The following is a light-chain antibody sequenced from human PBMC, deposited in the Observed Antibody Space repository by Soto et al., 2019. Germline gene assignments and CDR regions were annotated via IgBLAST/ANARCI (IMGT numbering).Light chain of an antibody. V-gene: IGLV1-51*01. CDR2: DND. CDR1: SSNIGRNY. CDR3: GTWDSSLSDAVV. J-gene: IGLJ2*01. Sequence: QSVLTQPPSVSAAPGQKVTISCSGTSSNIGRNYVAWYQQLPGTAPKLLIYDNDKRPSGIPDRFSGSKSGTSATLGITGLQTGDEDDYYCGTWDSSLSDAVVFGEGTKLTVL.